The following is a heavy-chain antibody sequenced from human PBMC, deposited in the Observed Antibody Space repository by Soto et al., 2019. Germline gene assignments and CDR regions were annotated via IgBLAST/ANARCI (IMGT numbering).Heavy chain of an antibody. CDR1: GFTFSSYA. D-gene: IGHD6-13*01. CDR3: AKRTNLEEAGMVGY. Sequence: GGSLRLSCAASGFTFSSYAMSWVRQAPGKGLEWVSAISGSGGSTYYADSVKGRFTISRDNSKNTLYLQMNSLRAEDTDVYYCAKRTNLEEAGMVGYWGQGTLVTVSS. J-gene: IGHJ4*02. V-gene: IGHV3-23*01. CDR2: ISGSGGST.